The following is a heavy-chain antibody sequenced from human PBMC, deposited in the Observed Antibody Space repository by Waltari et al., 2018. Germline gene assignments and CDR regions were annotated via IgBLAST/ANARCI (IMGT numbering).Heavy chain of an antibody. CDR1: GGSNSSHY. D-gene: IGHD6-13*01. V-gene: IGHV4-59*11. J-gene: IGHJ3*02. CDR3: ARDYSSSWYPDAFDI. Sequence: QVQLQESGPGLVKPSETLSLTCTVSGGSNSSHYWSWIRQPPGKGLEWIGYIYYSGSTNYNPSLKSRVTISVDTSKNQFSLKLSSVTAADTAVYYCARDYSSSWYPDAFDIWGQGTMVTVSS. CDR2: IYYSGST.